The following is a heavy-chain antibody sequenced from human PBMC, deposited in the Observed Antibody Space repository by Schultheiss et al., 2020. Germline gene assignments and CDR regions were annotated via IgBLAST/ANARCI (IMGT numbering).Heavy chain of an antibody. Sequence: ASVKVSCKASGYTFTSYAMNWVRQAPGQALEWMGWINTNTGNPTYAQGFTGRFVFSLDTSVSTAYLQISSLKAEDTAVYYCARGRGYYYDSSGYYYGTYDYWGQGALVNVSS. D-gene: IGHD3-22*01. J-gene: IGHJ4*02. CDR2: INTNTGNP. CDR3: ARGRGYYYDSSGYYYGTYDY. CDR1: GYTFTSYA. V-gene: IGHV7-4-1*02.